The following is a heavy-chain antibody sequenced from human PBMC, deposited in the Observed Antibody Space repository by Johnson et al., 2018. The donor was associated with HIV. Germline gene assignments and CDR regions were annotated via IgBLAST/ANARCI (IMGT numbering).Heavy chain of an antibody. Sequence: QVQLVESGGNLVQPGGSLRLSCTASGFTFSDYHMSWIRQAPGKGLEWISYISSTANIMYYADSMKGRFTISRDNGKNSLYLQMNSLRVEDTATYYCARASHSAFHIWGQGTMVTVSS. CDR2: ISSTANIM. CDR1: GFTFSDYH. V-gene: IGHV3-11*04. J-gene: IGHJ3*02. CDR3: ARASHSAFHI.